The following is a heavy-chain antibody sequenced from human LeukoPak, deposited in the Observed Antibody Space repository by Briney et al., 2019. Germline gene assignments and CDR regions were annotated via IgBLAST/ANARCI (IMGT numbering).Heavy chain of an antibody. D-gene: IGHD3-3*01. V-gene: IGHV1-2*02. Sequence: ASVKVSCKASGYNFIGYYMHWVRQAPGQGLEWMGWINPHNGGTNYAQKFQGRVTMTRDTSINTAYMELSRLRSDDTAVYYCAKCGDFWSVYYMHMWGQGTMVTVSS. J-gene: IGHJ3*02. CDR1: GYNFIGYY. CDR2: INPHNGGT. CDR3: AKCGDFWSVYYMHM.